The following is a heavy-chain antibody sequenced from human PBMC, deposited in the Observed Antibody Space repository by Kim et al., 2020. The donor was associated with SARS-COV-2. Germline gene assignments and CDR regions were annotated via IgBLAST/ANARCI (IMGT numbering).Heavy chain of an antibody. CDR1: GGSISSTTCY. CDR2: IYYSGTT. CDR3: ARQSDNTNYGLDV. Sequence: SETLSLTCSVSGGSISSTTCYWGWIRQPPGKGLEWIANIYYSGTTHYNPSLKSRVTISVDTSSNQFSLMLTSVTAADTALYYCARQSDNTNYGLDVWGPWTTVTVSS. D-gene: IGHD1-26*01. V-gene: IGHV4-39*07. J-gene: IGHJ6*02.